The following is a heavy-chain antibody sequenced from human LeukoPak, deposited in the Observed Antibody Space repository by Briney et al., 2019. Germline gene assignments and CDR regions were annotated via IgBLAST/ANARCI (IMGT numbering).Heavy chain of an antibody. Sequence: SETLSLTCTVSGGSISSYYWSWIRQPPGKGLEWIGNIYYSGSSYNNPSLKSRVTISIDTSKNQFSLKVSSVTAADTAVYYCARRGKQLDAFDIWGQETMVTVSS. CDR1: GGSISSYY. J-gene: IGHJ3*02. CDR2: IYYSGSS. V-gene: IGHV4-59*04. CDR3: ARRGKQLDAFDI. D-gene: IGHD6-13*01.